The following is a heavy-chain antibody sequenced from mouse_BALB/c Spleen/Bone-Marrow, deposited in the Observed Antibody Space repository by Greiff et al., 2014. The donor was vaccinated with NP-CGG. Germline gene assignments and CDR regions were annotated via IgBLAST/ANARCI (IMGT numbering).Heavy chain of an antibody. Sequence: EVKLMESGGGLVQPGGSMKLSCVASGFTFSNYWMNWVRQSPEKGLEWVAEIRLKSNNYATHYAESVKGRFTISRDDSKSSVYLQMNNLRAEDTGIYFCTRRGRGYAPDYWGQGTSVTVSS. CDR2: IRLKSNNYAT. J-gene: IGHJ4*01. CDR3: TRRGRGYAPDY. CDR1: GFTFSNYW. V-gene: IGHV6-6*02.